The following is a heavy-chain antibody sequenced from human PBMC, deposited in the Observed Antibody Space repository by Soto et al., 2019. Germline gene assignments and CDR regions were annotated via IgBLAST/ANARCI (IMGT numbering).Heavy chain of an antibody. V-gene: IGHV4-4*02. D-gene: IGHD2-21*01. CDR2: IYHSGST. CDR1: SGSISSSNW. CDR3: ARDWGGDGYGGRAFDI. Sequence: SETLSLTCAVSSGSISSSNWWSWVRQPPGKGLEWIGEIYHSGSTNYNPSLKSRVTISVDRSKNQFSLKLSSVTAADTAVYYCARDWGGDGYGGRAFDIWGQGTMVTVSS. J-gene: IGHJ3*02.